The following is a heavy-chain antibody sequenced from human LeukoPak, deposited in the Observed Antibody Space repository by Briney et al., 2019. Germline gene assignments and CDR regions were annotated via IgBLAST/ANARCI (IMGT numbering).Heavy chain of an antibody. D-gene: IGHD6-13*01. CDR2: INTDGSST. J-gene: IGHJ6*02. CDR3: AKDNWEAAAGTDYYYYGMDV. Sequence: PGGSLRLSCAASGFTFSSYWMHWVRQAPGKGLVWVSRINTDGSSTSYADSVKGRFTISRDNAKNTLYLQMNSLRAEDTAVYYCAKDNWEAAAGTDYYYYGMDVWGQGTTVTVSS. V-gene: IGHV3-74*01. CDR1: GFTFSSYW.